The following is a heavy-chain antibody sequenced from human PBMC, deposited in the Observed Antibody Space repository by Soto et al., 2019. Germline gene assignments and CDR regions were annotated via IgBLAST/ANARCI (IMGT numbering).Heavy chain of an antibody. CDR3: VYSSSWYYYYYGMDV. D-gene: IGHD6-13*01. CDR2: ISSNGGST. V-gene: IGHV3-64D*08. CDR1: GFTFSSYA. Sequence: GGSLRLSCSASGFTFSSYAMRWVRQAPGKGLEYVSAISSNGGSTYYADSVKGRFTISRDNSKNTLYLQMSSLRAEDTAVYYCVYSSSWYYYYYGMDVWGQGTTVTVSS. J-gene: IGHJ6*02.